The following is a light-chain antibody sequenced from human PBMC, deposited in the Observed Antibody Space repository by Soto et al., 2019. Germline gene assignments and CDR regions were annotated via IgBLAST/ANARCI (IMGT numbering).Light chain of an antibody. CDR2: GSS. CDR1: SSNIGAGYD. V-gene: IGLV1-40*01. J-gene: IGLJ2*01. CDR3: QSYDSSLRGSV. Sequence: QSVLTQPPSVPGAPGPRVTISCSGSSSNIGAGYDGHWYQQLPGTAPKLLSYGSSNRPSGVPDRFSGSNSDTSASLAITGLQAEDGADYYCQSYDSSLRGSVFGGGTKLTVL.